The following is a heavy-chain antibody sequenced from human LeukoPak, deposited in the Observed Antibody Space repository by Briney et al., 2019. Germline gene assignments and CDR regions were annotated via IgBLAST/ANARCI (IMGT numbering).Heavy chain of an antibody. CDR2: IANDGKDK. Sequence: GGSLRLSCAASGFSFSNYPMHWVRQAPGKGLEWVAVIANDGKDKHNADSVKGRFTISRDNPKNTLYLQMNSLRAEDTAIYYCARDLTIAAANYYFDNWGQGTLVTVSS. CDR1: GFSFSNYP. V-gene: IGHV3-30*04. J-gene: IGHJ4*02. CDR3: ARDLTIAAANYYFDN. D-gene: IGHD6-13*01.